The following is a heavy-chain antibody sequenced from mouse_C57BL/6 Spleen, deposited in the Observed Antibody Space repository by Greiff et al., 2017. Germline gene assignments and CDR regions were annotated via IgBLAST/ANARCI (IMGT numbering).Heavy chain of an antibody. CDR1: GFTFSSYA. V-gene: IGHV5-4*01. D-gene: IGHD1-1*01. CDR3: AREGSYYGRGNYFDY. CDR2: ISDGGSYT. J-gene: IGHJ2*01. Sequence: EVQGVESGGGLVKPGGSLKLSCAASGFTFSSYAMSWVRQTPEKRLEWVATISDGGSYTYYPDNVKGRFTISRDNAKNNLYLQMSHLKSEDTAMYYCAREGSYYGRGNYFDYCGQGTTLTVSS.